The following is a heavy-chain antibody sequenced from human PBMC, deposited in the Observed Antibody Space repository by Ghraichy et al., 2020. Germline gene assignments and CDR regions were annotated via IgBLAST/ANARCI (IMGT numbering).Heavy chain of an antibody. V-gene: IGHV3-23*01. CDR3: AKGPGDWGELFPPPDY. CDR1: GFTFISSS. J-gene: IGHJ4*01. D-gene: IGHD3-10*01. CDR2: RTPPGRST. Sequence: SCEAAGFTFISSSIIFALHSPYHAPYLPPARTPPGRSTSSADPVQGRFTTSRDNAKHPVYLQMDSLRAEDTALYYCAKGPGDWGELFPPPDYWGHGTLVTVSS.